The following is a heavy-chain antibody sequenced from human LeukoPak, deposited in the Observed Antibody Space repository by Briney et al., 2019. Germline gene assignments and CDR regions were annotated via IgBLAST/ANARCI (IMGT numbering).Heavy chain of an antibody. V-gene: IGHV1-18*01. Sequence: ASVKVSCKASGYTFINYGISWVRQAPGQGLEWMGWISAENGNTGYVENLQGRVTMTTDTSSSTVYMELRSLRPDDTAVYYCAREGSDTVHYNWFDPWGQGTLVTVSS. J-gene: IGHJ5*02. CDR3: AREGSDTVHYNWFDP. CDR1: GYTFINYG. D-gene: IGHD5-18*01. CDR2: ISAENGNT.